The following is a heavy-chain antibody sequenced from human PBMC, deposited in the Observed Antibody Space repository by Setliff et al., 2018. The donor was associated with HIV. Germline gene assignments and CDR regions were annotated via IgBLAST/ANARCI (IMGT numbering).Heavy chain of an antibody. CDR3: ARPVSKYFYGMDV. CDR1: GGSISGSSYY. CDR2: IYYSGST. J-gene: IGHJ6*02. V-gene: IGHV4-39*07. Sequence: SETLSLTCTVSGGSISGSSYYWGWIRQPPGKGLEWIGTIYYSGSTYNNPSLKSRVTISVDTSKNQFSLKLSSVTAADTAVYYCARPVSKYFYGMDVWGLGTTVTVSS.